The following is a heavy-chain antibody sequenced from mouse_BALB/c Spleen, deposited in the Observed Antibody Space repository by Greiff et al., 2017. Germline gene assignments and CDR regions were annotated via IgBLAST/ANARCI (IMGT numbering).Heavy chain of an antibody. CDR3: AREEDYDYDVPYAMDY. CDR1: GFTFSSYA. CDR2: ISSGGST. D-gene: IGHD2-4*01. V-gene: IGHV5-6-5*01. Sequence: EVKVVESGGGLVKPGGSLKLSCAASGFTFSSYAMSWVRQTPEKRLEWVASISSGGSTYYPDSVKGRFTISRDNARNILYLQMSSLRSEDTAMYYCAREEDYDYDVPYAMDYWGQGTSVTVSS. J-gene: IGHJ4*01.